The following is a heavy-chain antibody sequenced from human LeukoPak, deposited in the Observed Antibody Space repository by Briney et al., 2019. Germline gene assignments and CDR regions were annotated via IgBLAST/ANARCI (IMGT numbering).Heavy chain of an antibody. CDR1: GGSISSSTYY. J-gene: IGHJ4*02. D-gene: IGHD6-6*01. Sequence: SETLSLTCTVSGGSISSSTYYWGWIRQPPGKGLEWIAYIYHSGSTYYNPSLKSRVTISVDRSKNQFSLRLSSVTAADTAVYYCARGRDSSSFFDYWGQGTLVTVSS. V-gene: IGHV4-30-2*01. CDR2: IYHSGST. CDR3: ARGRDSSSFFDY.